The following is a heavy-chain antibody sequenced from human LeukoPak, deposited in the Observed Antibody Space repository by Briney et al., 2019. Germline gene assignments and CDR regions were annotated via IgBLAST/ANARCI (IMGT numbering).Heavy chain of an antibody. CDR1: GYTFTSYG. J-gene: IGHJ6*03. V-gene: IGHV1-18*01. CDR3: ARGFLAAAGPYYYYYMDV. Sequence: ASVKVSCTASGYTFTSYGISGVRQAPGQGREWMGWISAYNGKTNYAQKLQGGVTMTTDTYTSTAYMELRSLRSDDTAVYYCARGFLAAAGPYYYYYMDVWGKGTTVTVSS. D-gene: IGHD6-13*01. CDR2: ISAYNGKT.